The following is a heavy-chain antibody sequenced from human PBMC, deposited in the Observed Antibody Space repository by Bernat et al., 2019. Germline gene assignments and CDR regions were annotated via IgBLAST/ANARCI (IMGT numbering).Heavy chain of an antibody. Sequence: EVQLVESGGGLVKPGGSLRLSCAASGFLFINAGRNWVRQAPGKGLEWVGGIKNKTDGGTTDYAAPVNGRFTISRDDSKDTLYLQMNSLKTEDTAVYYCTTDPRSRYDYVWGSYRYPEDYWGQRTLVTVSS. J-gene: IGHJ4*02. V-gene: IGHV3-15*07. D-gene: IGHD3-16*02. CDR2: IKNKTDGGTT. CDR3: TTDPRSRYDYVWGSYRYPEDY. CDR1: GFLFINAG.